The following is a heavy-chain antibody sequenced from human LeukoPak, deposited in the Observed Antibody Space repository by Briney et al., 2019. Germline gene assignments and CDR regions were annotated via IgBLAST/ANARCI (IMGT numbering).Heavy chain of an antibody. Sequence: ASVKVSCKASGYTFTNYDINWVRQAPGQGLEWMAWISVYNAKTIYAQKLHGRVTVTTDTSTSTVYMELKSLRAEDTAVYYCTRVQRWERTIDYWGQGTLVTVSS. D-gene: IGHD1-26*01. CDR2: ISVYNAKT. J-gene: IGHJ4*02. CDR1: GYTFTNYD. V-gene: IGHV1-18*01. CDR3: TRVQRWERTIDY.